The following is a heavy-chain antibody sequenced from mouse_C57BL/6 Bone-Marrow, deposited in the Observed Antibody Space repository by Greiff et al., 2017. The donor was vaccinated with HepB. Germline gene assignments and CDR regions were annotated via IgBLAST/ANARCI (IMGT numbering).Heavy chain of an antibody. J-gene: IGHJ4*01. CDR3: ARSITTVVPYYYSMDY. CDR2: IDPANGNN. CDR1: GFNIKNTY. D-gene: IGHD1-1*01. V-gene: IGHV14-3*01. Sequence: EVQLQQSVAELVRPGASVKLSCTASGFNIKNTYMHWVKQRPEQGLEWIGRIDPANGNNKYAPKFQGKATITADTSSNTAYLQLSSLTSEDTAIYDCARSITTVVPYYYSMDYWGQGTSVTVSS.